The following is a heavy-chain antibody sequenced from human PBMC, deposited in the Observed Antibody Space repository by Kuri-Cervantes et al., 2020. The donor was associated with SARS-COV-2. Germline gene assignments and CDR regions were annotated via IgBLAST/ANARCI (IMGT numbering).Heavy chain of an antibody. CDR3: ARDFVVVPAAPTGDAMDV. CDR1: GFTFSSYS. CDR2: ISSSSYI. Sequence: GESLKISCAASGFTFSSYSMNWVRQAPGKGLEWVSSISSSSYIYHADSVKGRFTISRDNAKNSLYLQMNSLRAEDTAVYYCARDFVVVPAAPTGDAMDVWGQGTTVTVSS. V-gene: IGHV3-21*01. D-gene: IGHD2-2*01. J-gene: IGHJ6*02.